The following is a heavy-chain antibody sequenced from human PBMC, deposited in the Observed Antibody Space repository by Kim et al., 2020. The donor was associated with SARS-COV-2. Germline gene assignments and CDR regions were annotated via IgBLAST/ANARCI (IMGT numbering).Heavy chain of an antibody. J-gene: IGHJ4*02. CDR2: IWFDGSKE. Sequence: GGSLRLSCVGSGFIFGGSGMHWVRQAPGKGLEWVALIWFDGSKEYYGDSVRGRFTVSRDNSGNTMYLQMNNLKVEDTAVYYCARDPGYSYGLDFEYWGQGTLVTVSS. CDR3: ARDPGYSYGLDFEY. D-gene: IGHD5-18*01. V-gene: IGHV3-33*01. CDR1: GFIFGGSG.